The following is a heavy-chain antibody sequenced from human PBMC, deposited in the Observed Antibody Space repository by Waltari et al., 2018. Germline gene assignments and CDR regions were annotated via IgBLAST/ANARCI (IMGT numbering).Heavy chain of an antibody. CDR3: ARRGGYYGSGSYLRVDY. J-gene: IGHJ4*02. V-gene: IGHV4-38-2*01. D-gene: IGHD3-10*01. Sequence: QVQLQESGPGLVKPSETLSLPCAVSGYSISSGYYLGWIRQTPGKGLEWIGSIYHSGSTYYNPSLKSRVTISVDTSKNQFSLKLSSVTAADTAVYYCARRGGYYGSGSYLRVDYWGQGTLVTVSS. CDR1: GYSISSGYY. CDR2: IYHSGST.